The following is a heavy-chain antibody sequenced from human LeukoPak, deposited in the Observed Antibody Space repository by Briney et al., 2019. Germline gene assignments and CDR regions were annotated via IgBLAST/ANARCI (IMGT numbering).Heavy chain of an antibody. V-gene: IGHV4-30-2*01. D-gene: IGHD5-12*01. CDR3: ARELRGYSDYDDVRRSYYFDY. CDR2: IYHSGST. Sequence: SETLSLTCTVSGGSINSGGYYWSWIRQPPGKGLEWIGYIYHSGSTYYNPSLSSRLTISVDRSKNQFSLKLSSVTAADTAVYYCARELRGYSDYDDVRRSYYFDYWGQGTLVTVSS. J-gene: IGHJ4*02. CDR1: GGSINSGGYY.